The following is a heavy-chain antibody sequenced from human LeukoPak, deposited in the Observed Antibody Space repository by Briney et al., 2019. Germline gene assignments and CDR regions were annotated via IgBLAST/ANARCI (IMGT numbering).Heavy chain of an antibody. D-gene: IGHD2-15*01. J-gene: IGHJ5*02. Sequence: GASVKVSCKASGYTFTGYYMHWVRQAPGPGLEWMGWINPNSGGTNYAQKFQGRVTMTRDTSISTAYMELSRLRSDDTAVYYCAGEDNCSGGSCANWFDPWGQGTLVTVSS. CDR2: INPNSGGT. V-gene: IGHV1-2*02. CDR3: AGEDNCSGGSCANWFDP. CDR1: GYTFTGYY.